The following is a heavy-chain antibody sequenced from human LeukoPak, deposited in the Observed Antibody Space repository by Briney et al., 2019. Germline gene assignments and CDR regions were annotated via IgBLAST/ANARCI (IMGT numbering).Heavy chain of an antibody. CDR3: ARQSGPYCSSWSDY. D-gene: IGHD6-13*01. V-gene: IGHV4-59*08. CDR2: IYYTGST. Sequence: SESLSLTCTVSGGPISSYYWSWIRQPPGKGLEWIGYIYYTGSTNYNPSLKSRVSISLDTSKNQFSLKLSSVTAADTAVYYCARQSGPYCSSWSDYWGQGALVTVSS. J-gene: IGHJ4*02. CDR1: GGPISSYY.